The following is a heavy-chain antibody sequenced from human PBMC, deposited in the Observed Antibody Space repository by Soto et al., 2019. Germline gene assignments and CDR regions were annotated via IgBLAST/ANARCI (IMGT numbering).Heavy chain of an antibody. CDR2: ISGRGTNT. V-gene: IGHV3-23*01. CDR3: ATSFRYFDN. Sequence: PGGSLRLSCAASGSISTTTPLSWVRQAPGKGLEWVSTISGRGTNTYYADSVKGRFIISRDNLKNTVNLQMNGLGVEDTAIYYCATSFRYFDNWGQGTTVTVSS. J-gene: IGHJ4*03. CDR1: GSISTTTP.